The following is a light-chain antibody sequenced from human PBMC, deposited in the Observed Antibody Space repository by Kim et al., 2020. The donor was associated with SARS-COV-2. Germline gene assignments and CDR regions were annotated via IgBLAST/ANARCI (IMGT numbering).Light chain of an antibody. V-gene: IGLV1-40*01. CDR3: QSYDDRLNGFWV. CDR2: GNN. CDR1: SANSGAARD. Sequence: VTICCTGSSANSGAARDVYWYQQLPGTSPKLLMYGNNSRPSGVPDRFSGSKSGTSASLAITGLQPEDEGDYSGQSYDDRLNGFWVFGGGTQLTVL. J-gene: IGLJ3*02.